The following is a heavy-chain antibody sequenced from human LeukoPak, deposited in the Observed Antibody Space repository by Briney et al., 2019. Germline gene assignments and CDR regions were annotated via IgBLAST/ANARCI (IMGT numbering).Heavy chain of an antibody. CDR1: GGSISSYY. Sequence: SETLFLTCTVSGGSISSYYWSWIRQPPGKGLEWIGYIYYSGSTNYNPSLKSRVTISVDTSKNQFSLKLSSVTAADTAVYYCARQGGYYYGSGSYSNAFDIWGQGTMVTVSS. CDR3: ARQGGYYYGSGSYSNAFDI. D-gene: IGHD3-10*01. J-gene: IGHJ3*02. V-gene: IGHV4-59*08. CDR2: IYYSGST.